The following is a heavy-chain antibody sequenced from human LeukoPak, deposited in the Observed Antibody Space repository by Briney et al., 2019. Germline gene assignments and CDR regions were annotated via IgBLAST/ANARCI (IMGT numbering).Heavy chain of an antibody. D-gene: IGHD1-26*01. V-gene: IGHV4-4*02. CDR1: GGSISSNW. Sequence: SETLSLTCVVSGGSISSNWWSWVRQPPGKGLEWIGEIHHSGSTNYNPSLKSRVTMSVDNPKNEFFLKLSSVTAADTAVYYCAGSRVPYGLDVWGKGTTVTVSS. CDR2: IHHSGST. CDR3: AGSRVPYGLDV. J-gene: IGHJ6*04.